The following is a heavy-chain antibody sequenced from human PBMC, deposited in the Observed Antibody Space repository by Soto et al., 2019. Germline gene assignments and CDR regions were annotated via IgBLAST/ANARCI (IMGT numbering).Heavy chain of an antibody. J-gene: IGHJ4*02. CDR2: IGGSGRTT. CDR3: AKSRYYDSSGDFYDY. Sequence: EVQLLESGGGLVQPGGSLSLSCAASAFTFNNYAMSWVRQAPGKGLEWVSGIGGSGRTTYYADSVKGRFTISRDNSNNTLFLQLTSLRAEDTAVYYCAKSRYYDSSGDFYDYWGQGTLVTVSS. D-gene: IGHD3-22*01. CDR1: AFTFNNYA. V-gene: IGHV3-23*01.